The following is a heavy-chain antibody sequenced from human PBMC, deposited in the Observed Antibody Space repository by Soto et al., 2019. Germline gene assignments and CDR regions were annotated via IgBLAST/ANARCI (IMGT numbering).Heavy chain of an antibody. Sequence: TRSLTCTVSGGSISSGGYYWSWIRQHPGKGLEWIGYIYYSGSTYYNPSLKSRVTISVDTSKNQLSLKLSSVTAADTAVYYCARVGAPSLTNGVCCDFDYWGQGTLVTVSS. V-gene: IGHV4-31*03. D-gene: IGHD2-8*01. J-gene: IGHJ4*02. CDR3: ARVGAPSLTNGVCCDFDY. CDR1: GGSISSGGYY. CDR2: IYYSGST.